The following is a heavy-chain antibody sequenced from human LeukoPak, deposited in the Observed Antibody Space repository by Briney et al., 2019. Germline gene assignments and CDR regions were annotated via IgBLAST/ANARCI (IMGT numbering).Heavy chain of an antibody. CDR2: FSYSGST. CDR1: GGSLSDYY. D-gene: IGHD2/OR15-2a*01. CDR3: ARAPGLLIDY. J-gene: IGHJ4*02. Sequence: SETLSLTCAVYGGSLSDYYWNWIRQPPGKGLEWIGYFSYSGSTNHNPSLKGRVTISGDTSKNQFSLKLSSVTAADTAVYYCARAPGLLIDYWGQGTLVTVSS. V-gene: IGHV4-59*12.